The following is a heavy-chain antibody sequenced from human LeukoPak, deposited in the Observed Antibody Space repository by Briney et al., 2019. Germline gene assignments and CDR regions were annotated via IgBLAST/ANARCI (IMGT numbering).Heavy chain of an antibody. CDR3: ARRGYYGDYFDS. Sequence: GGSLRLSCAASGFTFSIYAMSWVRQAPGKGLEWVSSISTSGSYIYYADSVKGRFTISRDNAKNSLYLQMDSLRAEDTAVYYCARRGYYGDYFDSWGQGTLVTVSS. CDR1: GFTFSIYA. J-gene: IGHJ4*02. V-gene: IGHV3-21*01. CDR2: ISTSGSYI. D-gene: IGHD3-22*01.